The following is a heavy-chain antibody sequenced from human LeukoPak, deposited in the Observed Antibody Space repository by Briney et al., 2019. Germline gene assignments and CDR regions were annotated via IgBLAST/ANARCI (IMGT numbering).Heavy chain of an antibody. V-gene: IGHV4-34*01. Sequence: PSETLSLTCAVYGGSFSGYYWSWIRQPPGKGLEWIEEINHSGSTNYNPSLKSRVTISVDTSKNQFSLKLSSVTAADTAVYYCARGRGRYWGQGTLVTVSS. J-gene: IGHJ4*02. CDR2: INHSGST. CDR1: GGSFSGYY. D-gene: IGHD3-10*01. CDR3: ARGRGRY.